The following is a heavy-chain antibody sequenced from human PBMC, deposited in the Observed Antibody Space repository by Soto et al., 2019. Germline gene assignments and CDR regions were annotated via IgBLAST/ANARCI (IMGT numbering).Heavy chain of an antibody. J-gene: IGHJ6*02. D-gene: IGHD2-2*02. CDR2: INPSGGST. V-gene: IGHV1-46*01. CDR1: GYTFTSYY. CDR3: ARVLLRCSSTSCYREDGMDV. Sequence: ASVKVSCKASGYTFTSYYMHWVRQAPGQGLEWMGIINPSGGSTSYAQKFQGRVTMTRDTSTSTVYMELSSLRSEDTAVYYCARVLLRCSSTSCYREDGMDVWGQGTTVTVSS.